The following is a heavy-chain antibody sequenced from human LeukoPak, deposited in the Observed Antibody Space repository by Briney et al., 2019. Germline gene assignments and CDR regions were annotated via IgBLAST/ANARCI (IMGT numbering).Heavy chain of an antibody. CDR3: AIRYCSSTSCSPLTDY. CDR1: GFTISSNY. CDR2: IDPSDSYT. V-gene: IGHV5-10-1*01. J-gene: IGHJ4*02. D-gene: IGHD2-2*01. Sequence: GGSLRLSCAASGFTISSNYMSWVRQAPGKGLEWMGRIDPSDSYTNYSPSFQGHVTISADKSISTAYLQWSSLKASDTAMYYCAIRYCSSTSCSPLTDYWGQGTLVTVSS.